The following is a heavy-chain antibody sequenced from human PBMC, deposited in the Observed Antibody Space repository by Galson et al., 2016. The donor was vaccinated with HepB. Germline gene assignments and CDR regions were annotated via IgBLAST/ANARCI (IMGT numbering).Heavy chain of an antibody. D-gene: IGHD1-26*01. J-gene: IGHJ6*02. Sequence: SLRLSCAASGFTFTNYNMNWVRLAPGKGLEWVSSISSHSTYIYYADSVKGRFIISRDNAKNSLYLQMNSLRAEDTAVYSCAGDESGTYSGSYHYGMDVWGQGTTV. CDR3: AGDESGTYSGSYHYGMDV. CDR1: GFTFTNYN. CDR2: ISSHSTYI. V-gene: IGHV3-21*01.